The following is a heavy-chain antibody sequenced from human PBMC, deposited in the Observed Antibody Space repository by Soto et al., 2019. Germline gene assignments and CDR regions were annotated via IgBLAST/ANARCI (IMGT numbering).Heavy chain of an antibody. CDR3: ATREEYYDFWSGYYGA. CDR1: GYSFSTSW. D-gene: IGHD3-3*01. Sequence: RGESLKISCKGSGYSFSTSWIGWVRQMSGKGLEWMGTIYPSDSDTRYSPSFQGQVIISADKSTSTAYLQWRSLKASDTAMYYCATREEYYDFWSGYYGAWGQGTLVTVSS. CDR2: IYPSDSDT. V-gene: IGHV5-51*01. J-gene: IGHJ5*02.